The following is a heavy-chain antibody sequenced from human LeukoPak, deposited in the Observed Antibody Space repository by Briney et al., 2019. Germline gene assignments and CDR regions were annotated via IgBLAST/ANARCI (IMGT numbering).Heavy chain of an antibody. CDR3: ARPRIAWSSHWYFEV. J-gene: IGHJ2*01. V-gene: IGHV3-30*03. D-gene: IGHD3-9*01. CDR2: ISYSGSSK. Sequence: GGSLRLSCEASGFTFSTHGMHWVRQAPGKGLEWVAVISYSGSSKECADSVKGRFTISRGNAKNSLFLRMSSLRVEDTAVYYCARPRIAWSSHWYFEVWGRGTLVTVSS. CDR1: GFTFSTHG.